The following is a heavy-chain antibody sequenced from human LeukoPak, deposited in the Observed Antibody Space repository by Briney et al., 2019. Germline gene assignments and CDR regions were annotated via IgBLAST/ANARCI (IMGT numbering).Heavy chain of an antibody. CDR3: ARGPLLLLIV. Sequence: TGGSLRLSCVASEFTFSDYYMSWIRQAPGKGLEWVSHISSRGLQTGYADSVKGRFTISRDNAKNSLFLQMNNLRVEDTAVYYCARGPLLLLIVWGQGTLVTVSS. D-gene: IGHD2-15*01. CDR1: EFTFSDYY. J-gene: IGHJ4*02. CDR2: ISSRGLQT. V-gene: IGHV3-11*05.